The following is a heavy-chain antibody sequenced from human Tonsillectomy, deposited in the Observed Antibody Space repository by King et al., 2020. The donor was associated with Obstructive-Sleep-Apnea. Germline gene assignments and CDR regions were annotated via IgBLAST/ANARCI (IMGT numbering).Heavy chain of an antibody. D-gene: IGHD2-21*01. J-gene: IGHJ4*02. CDR2: VSYTGGT. CDR1: GGSISSDFYY. CDR3: AREQVKHSLDY. Sequence: QLQESGPGLVKPSQTLSLTCTVSGGSISSDFYYWTWIRQLPGKGLEWIGYVSYTGGTSCNPSLKIRVTISLDTSKNQFSLNLSSVTAADTAVYYCAREQVKHSLDYWGQGTLVAVSS. V-gene: IGHV4-31*03.